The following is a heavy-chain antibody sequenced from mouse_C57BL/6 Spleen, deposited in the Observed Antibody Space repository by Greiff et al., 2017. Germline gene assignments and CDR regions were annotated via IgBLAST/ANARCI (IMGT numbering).Heavy chain of an antibody. J-gene: IGHJ3*01. Sequence: EVQLQESGPGLVKPSQSLSLTCSVTGYSITSGYYWNWIRQFPGNKLEWMGYISYDGSNNYNPSPKNRISITRDTSKNQFFLKLNSVTTEDTATYYCARGIFAYWGQGTLVTVSA. CDR1: GYSITSGYY. V-gene: IGHV3-6*01. CDR2: ISYDGSN. CDR3: ARGIFAY.